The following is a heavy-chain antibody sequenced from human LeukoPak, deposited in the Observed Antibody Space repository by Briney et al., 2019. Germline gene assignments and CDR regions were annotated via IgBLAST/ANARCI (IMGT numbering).Heavy chain of an antibody. J-gene: IGHJ6*03. CDR3: ARDHDRVRGVPIYYYYYYMDV. V-gene: IGHV3-30*04. CDR1: VFTFSSYA. Sequence: GGSLRLSCAASVFTFSSYAMHWVRQAPGKGLEWVAVISYDGSNKYYADSVKGRCTISRDNSKNTLYLQMNSLRAEDTAVYYCARDHDRVRGVPIYYYYYYMDVWGKGTTVTVSS. CDR2: ISYDGSNK. D-gene: IGHD3-10*01.